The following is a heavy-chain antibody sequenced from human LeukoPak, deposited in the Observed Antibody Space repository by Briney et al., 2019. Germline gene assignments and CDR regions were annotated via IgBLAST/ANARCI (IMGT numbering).Heavy chain of an antibody. J-gene: IGHJ1*01. CDR3: ARVPYESSGYSDYFQY. CDR1: GFTFSGYA. V-gene: IGHV3-30-3*01. CDR2: VSYDGSNK. Sequence: SGGSLRLSCAASGFTFSGYAMHWVRQAPGKGLEWVAIVSYDGSNKYYADSVKGRFTISRDNSKNTLYLQMNSLRAEDTAVYYCARVPYESSGYSDYFQYWGQGTLVTVSS. D-gene: IGHD3-22*01.